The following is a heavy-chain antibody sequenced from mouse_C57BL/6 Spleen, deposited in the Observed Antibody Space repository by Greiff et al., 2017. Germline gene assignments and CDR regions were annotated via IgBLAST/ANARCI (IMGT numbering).Heavy chain of an antibody. J-gene: IGHJ1*03. V-gene: IGHV1-5*01. CDR2: IYPGNSDT. Sequence: VQLQQSGTVLARPGASVKMSCKTSGYTFTSYWMHWVKQRPGQGLEWIGAIYPGNSDTSYNQKFKGKAKLTAVTSASTAYMELSSLTNEDSAVYYCTREGNYYGSSEDWYFDVWGTGTTVTVSS. D-gene: IGHD1-1*01. CDR3: TREGNYYGSSEDWYFDV. CDR1: GYTFTSYW.